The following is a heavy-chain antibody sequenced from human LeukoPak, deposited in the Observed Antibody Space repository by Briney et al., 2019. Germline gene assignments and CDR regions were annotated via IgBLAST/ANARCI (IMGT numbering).Heavy chain of an antibody. CDR2: SVPISGTA. D-gene: IGHD5-24*01. CDR1: GGSFRDYT. J-gene: IGHJ4*02. Sequence: GSSVKVSCKTSGGSFRDYTISWVRQAPGQGLEWMGRSVPISGTANYAHKFQGRVTLSTDESSSTAYMELSSLRSEDTAIYYCARGAGYLHLRAVYFDFWGQGTLITVSS. V-gene: IGHV1-69*05. CDR3: ARGAGYLHLRAVYFDF.